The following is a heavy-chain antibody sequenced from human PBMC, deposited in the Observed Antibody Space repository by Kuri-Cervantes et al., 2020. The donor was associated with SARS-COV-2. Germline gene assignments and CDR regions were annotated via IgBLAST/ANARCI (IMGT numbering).Heavy chain of an antibody. V-gene: IGHV3-23*01. CDR3: TRQGVDY. CDR2: ISGSAGNT. CDR1: GFTFSNFA. D-gene: IGHD2-8*01. Sequence: GESLKISCAASGFTFSNFAMNWVRQAPGKGLEWVSAISGSAGNTYYEDSVKGRFTISRDNSKNMLYLQMNSLRADDTAVYYCTRQGVDYWGQGTLVTVSS. J-gene: IGHJ4*02.